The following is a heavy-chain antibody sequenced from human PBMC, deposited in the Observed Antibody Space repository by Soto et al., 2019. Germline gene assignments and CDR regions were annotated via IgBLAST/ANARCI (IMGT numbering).Heavy chain of an antibody. D-gene: IGHD6-13*01. J-gene: IGHJ1*01. CDR2: INHSGST. CDR3: ATSPRYSSSWYPYFQH. CDR1: GGSFSGYY. Sequence: KPSETLSLTCAVYGGSFSGYYWSWIRQPPGKGLEWIGEINHSGSTNYNPSLKSRVTISVDTSKNQFSLKLSSVTAADTAVYYGATSPRYSSSWYPYFQHWGQGTLVTVSS. V-gene: IGHV4-34*01.